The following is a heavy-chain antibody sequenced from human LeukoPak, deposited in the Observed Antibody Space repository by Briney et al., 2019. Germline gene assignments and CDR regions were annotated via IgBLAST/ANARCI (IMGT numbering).Heavy chain of an antibody. CDR1: GYAFTNYD. CDR2: MHPDNGNT. V-gene: IGHV1-8*01. J-gene: IGHJ4*02. Sequence: ASVKVSCKTSGYAFTNYDINWVRQAPGQGLEWMGWMHPDNGNTGYAQKFQGRVTMTRNTSITTAYMELRSLRSDDTAVYYCARGRTRGYWGQGTLVTVSS. CDR3: ARGRTRGY. D-gene: IGHD2-2*01.